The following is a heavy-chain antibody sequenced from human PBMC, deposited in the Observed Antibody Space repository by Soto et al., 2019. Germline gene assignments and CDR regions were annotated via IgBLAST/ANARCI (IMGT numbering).Heavy chain of an antibody. D-gene: IGHD3-10*01. Sequence: PGESLKISCKGSGYSFTSYWIGWVRQMPGKGLEWMGIIYPGDSDTRYSPSFQGQVTISADKSISTAYLQWSSLKASDTAMYYCARSDYYGSGSYSDYYYGMDVWGQGTTVTVSS. J-gene: IGHJ6*02. CDR2: IYPGDSDT. CDR3: ARSDYYGSGSYSDYYYGMDV. CDR1: GYSFTSYW. V-gene: IGHV5-51*01.